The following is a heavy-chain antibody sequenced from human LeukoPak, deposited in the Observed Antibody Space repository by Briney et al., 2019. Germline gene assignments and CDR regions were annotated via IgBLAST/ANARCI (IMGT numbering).Heavy chain of an antibody. CDR2: ISGSGGTT. Sequence: GGSLRLSCAASGFTFNNYAMAWVRQAPGRGLEWVSTISGSGGTTYYADSVKGRFTISRDNSKSTMSLQMNSLRADDTAVYYCAKGESRLLRFYYWGRGTLVPGSS. J-gene: IGHJ4*02. CDR3: AKGESRLLRFYY. V-gene: IGHV3-23*01. CDR1: GFTFNNYA. D-gene: IGHD5-18*01.